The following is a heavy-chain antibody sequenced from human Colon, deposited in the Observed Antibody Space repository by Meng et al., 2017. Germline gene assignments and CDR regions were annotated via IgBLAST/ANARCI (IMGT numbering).Heavy chain of an antibody. Sequence: GESLKISCAASGFTFSFYWMSWVRQFPGKGLEWVASINQDGSQTYYVHSVEGRFTISRDNAKNSLYLQMHSLRAEDTAVYYCARDLHYGTSDSWGQGTLVTVSS. CDR3: ARDLHYGTSDS. J-gene: IGHJ4*02. CDR1: GFTFSFYW. CDR2: INQDGSQT. D-gene: IGHD3-16*01. V-gene: IGHV3-7*01.